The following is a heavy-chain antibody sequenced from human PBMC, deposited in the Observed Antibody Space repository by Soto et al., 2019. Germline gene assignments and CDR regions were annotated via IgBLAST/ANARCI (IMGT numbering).Heavy chain of an antibody. Sequence: GGSLRLSCAASGFTFSSYGMHWVRQAPGKGLEWVAVIWYDGSNKYYADSVKGRFTISRDNSKNTLYLQMNSLRAEDTAVYYCASLDCSSTSCSDVWGKGTTVTVSS. CDR1: GFTFSSYG. J-gene: IGHJ6*04. D-gene: IGHD2-2*01. CDR2: IWYDGSNK. V-gene: IGHV3-33*01. CDR3: ASLDCSSTSCSDV.